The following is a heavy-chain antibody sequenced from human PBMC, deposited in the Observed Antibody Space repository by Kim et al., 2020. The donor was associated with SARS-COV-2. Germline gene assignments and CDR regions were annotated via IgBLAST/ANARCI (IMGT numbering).Heavy chain of an antibody. CDR3: ARDPTNRIAVPNYYGMDV. D-gene: IGHD6-19*01. CDR1: GFTFSSYW. Sequence: GGSLRLSCAASGFTFSSYWMHWVRQAPGKGLVWVSRINSDGSSTSYADSVKGRFTISRDNAKNTLYLQMNSLRAEDTAVYYCARDPTNRIAVPNYYGMDVWGQGTTVTVSS. V-gene: IGHV3-74*01. CDR2: INSDGSST. J-gene: IGHJ6*02.